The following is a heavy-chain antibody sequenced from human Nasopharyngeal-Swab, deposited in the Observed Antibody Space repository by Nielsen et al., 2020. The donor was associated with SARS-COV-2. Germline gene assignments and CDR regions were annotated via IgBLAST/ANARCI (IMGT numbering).Heavy chain of an antibody. J-gene: IGHJ3*02. CDR2: ISSSGSTI. V-gene: IGHV3-48*03. D-gene: IGHD1-26*01. Sequence: GGSLRLSCAASGFTFSSYEMNWVRQAPGKGLEWVSYISSSGSTIYYADSVKGRFTISRDNAKNSLYLQMNSLRAEDTAVYYCARASLSGSSTGRRAFDIWGQGTRVTVSS. CDR1: GFTFSSYE. CDR3: ARASLSGSSTGRRAFDI.